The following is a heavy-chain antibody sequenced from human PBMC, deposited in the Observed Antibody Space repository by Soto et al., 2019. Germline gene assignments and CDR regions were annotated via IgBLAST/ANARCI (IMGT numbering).Heavy chain of an antibody. CDR1: GGSISSYY. CDR2: IYYSGST. CDR3: ARGLSINYDYIWGSYRFPFDY. Sequence: QVQLQESGPGLVKPSETLSLTCTVSGGSISSYYWSWIRQPPGKGLEWIGYIYYSGSTNYNPSLKSRVTISLDTSKNQFSLKLSSVTAADTAVYYCARGLSINYDYIWGSYRFPFDYWGQGTLVTVSS. V-gene: IGHV4-59*01. J-gene: IGHJ4*02. D-gene: IGHD3-16*02.